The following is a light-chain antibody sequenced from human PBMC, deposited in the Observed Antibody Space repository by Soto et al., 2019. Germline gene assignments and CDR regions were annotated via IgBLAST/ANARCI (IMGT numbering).Light chain of an antibody. CDR1: QSVSSSY. J-gene: IGKJ2*01. CDR3: QQYGRSPPYT. CDR2: GAS. Sequence: EIVLTQSPGTLSLSPGERATLSFRASQSVSSSYLAWYQQKPGQAPRLLIYGASSRATGIPDRFSGSGSGTDFTLTISRLEPEDFAVYYCQQYGRSPPYTFGQGTKLEIK. V-gene: IGKV3-20*01.